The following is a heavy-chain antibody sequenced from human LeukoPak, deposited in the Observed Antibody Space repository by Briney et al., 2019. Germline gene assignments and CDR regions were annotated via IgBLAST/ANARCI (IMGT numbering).Heavy chain of an antibody. V-gene: IGHV4-39*01. J-gene: IGHJ6*03. CDR2: IYYSGNT. CDR3: AGHWSYYYYYMDV. CDR1: GGSISSSSYY. Sequence: SETLSLTCTVSGGSISSSSYYWGWIRQPPGKGLEWIGSIYYSGNTFYNPSLKSRVTLSVDTSKNQLSLKLSSVTAADTAVYYCAGHWSYYYYYMDVWGKGTTVTVSS.